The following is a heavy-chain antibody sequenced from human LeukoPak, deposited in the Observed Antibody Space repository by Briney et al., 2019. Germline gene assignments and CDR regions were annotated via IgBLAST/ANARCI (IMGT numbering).Heavy chain of an antibody. J-gene: IGHJ4*02. CDR2: INPNSGGT. Sequence: ASVKVSCKASGYTFTSYGISWARQAPGQGLEWMGRINPNSGGTNYAQKFQGRVTMTRDTSISTAYMELSRLRSDDTAVYYCARAQDGGYGSFDYWGQGTLVTVSS. V-gene: IGHV1-2*06. CDR3: ARAQDGGYGSFDY. CDR1: GYTFTSYG. D-gene: IGHD5-18*01.